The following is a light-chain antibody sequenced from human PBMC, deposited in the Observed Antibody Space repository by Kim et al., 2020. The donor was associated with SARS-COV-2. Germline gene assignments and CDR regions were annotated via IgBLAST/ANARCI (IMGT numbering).Light chain of an antibody. CDR1: SSDVGSYNL. Sequence: QSALTQPASVSGSPGQSITISCTGTSSDVGSYNLVSWYQQHPGKAPKLMIYEVSKRPSGVSNRFSGSKSGNRASLTISGLQAEDEADYYCCSYAGSHVIFGGGAKLTVL. CDR3: CSYAGSHVI. CDR2: EVS. J-gene: IGLJ2*01. V-gene: IGLV2-23*02.